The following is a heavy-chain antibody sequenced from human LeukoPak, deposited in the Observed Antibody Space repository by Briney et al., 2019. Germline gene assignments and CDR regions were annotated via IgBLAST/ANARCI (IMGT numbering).Heavy chain of an antibody. CDR1: GSSMNLYS. CDR3: ARHATSSTSGPPYDY. CDR2: MYYSGTT. Sequence: SETLSLTCSVSGSSMNLYSWNWIRQSPGKGLEWIAYMYYSGTTNYNPSLENRAAISLDLSRHQFSLKTSSVTAADTAVYYCARHATSSTSGPPYDYWGQGTLVTVSS. J-gene: IGHJ4*02. D-gene: IGHD5-24*01. V-gene: IGHV4-59*08.